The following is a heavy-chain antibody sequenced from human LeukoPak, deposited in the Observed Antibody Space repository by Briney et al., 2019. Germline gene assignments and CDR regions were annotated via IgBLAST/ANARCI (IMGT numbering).Heavy chain of an antibody. CDR2: INPNSGGT. J-gene: IGHJ4*02. CDR3: ARGRASGLDY. V-gene: IGHV1-2*06. CDR1: GYTFTVYY. D-gene: IGHD6-13*01. Sequence: GASVKVSFKSSGYTFTVYYMHWVRQAPGQGLEWMGQINPNSGGTDYAQKFQGRVTMTRDTSISTAYMELTRLTSDDTAVYYCARGRASGLDYWGQGTLVTVSS.